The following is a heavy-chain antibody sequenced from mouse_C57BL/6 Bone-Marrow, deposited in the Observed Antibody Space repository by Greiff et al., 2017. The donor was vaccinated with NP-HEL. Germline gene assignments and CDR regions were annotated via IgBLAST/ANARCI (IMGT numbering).Heavy chain of an antibody. J-gene: IGHJ4*01. CDR2: IRSKSNNYAT. CDR1: GFSFNTYA. V-gene: IGHV10-1*01. D-gene: IGHD2-2*01. CDR3: VRHGLRRYAMDY. Sequence: EVQLQESGGGLVQPKGSLKLSCAASGFSFNTYAMNWVRQAPGKGLEWVARIRSKSNNYATYYADSVKDRFTISRDDSESMLYLQMNNLKTEDTAMYYCVRHGLRRYAMDYWGQGTSVTVSS.